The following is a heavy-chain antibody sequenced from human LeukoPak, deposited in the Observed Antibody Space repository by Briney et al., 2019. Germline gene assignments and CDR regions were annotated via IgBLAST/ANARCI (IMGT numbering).Heavy chain of an antibody. Sequence: GGSLRLSCAASGFTFSSYSMNWVRQAPGKGLEWVSYVSSSSSTIYYADSVKGRFTISRDNAKNSLYLQMNSLRAEDTAVYYCAREEGLAVAPQYGMDVWGQGTTVTVSS. D-gene: IGHD6-19*01. CDR2: VSSSSSTI. CDR1: GFTFSSYS. J-gene: IGHJ6*02. V-gene: IGHV3-48*01. CDR3: AREEGLAVAPQYGMDV.